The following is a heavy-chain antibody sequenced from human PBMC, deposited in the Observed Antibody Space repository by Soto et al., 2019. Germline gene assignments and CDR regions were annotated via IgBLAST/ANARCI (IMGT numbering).Heavy chain of an antibody. CDR2: IYYSGST. J-gene: IGHJ4*02. CDR1: GGSISSGGYY. D-gene: IGHD6-13*01. CDR3: ARDIAAAGIGFGFDY. V-gene: IGHV4-31*03. Sequence: SETLSLTCTVSGGSISSGGYYWSWIRQHPGKGLEWIGYIYYSGSTYYNPSLKSRVTISVDTSKNQFSLKLSSVTAADTAVYYCARDIAAAGIGFGFDYWGQGTLVTVSS.